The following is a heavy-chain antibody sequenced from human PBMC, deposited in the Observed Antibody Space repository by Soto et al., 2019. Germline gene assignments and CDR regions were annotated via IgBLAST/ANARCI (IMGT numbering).Heavy chain of an antibody. CDR2: ITWNGGTI. CDR1: GFAFDDYV. D-gene: IGHD6-13*01. Sequence: DVQLVESGGGLVQPGRSLRLSCAASGFAFDDYVMHWVRQPPGRGLEWVSGITWNGGTIRYVDSVKGRFTISRDNAENSLYLQMNSLRSEDTAVYYCAKGGSAALIAPSGRDNWFDPWGQGTQVTVSS. J-gene: IGHJ5*02. CDR3: AKGGSAALIAPSGRDNWFDP. V-gene: IGHV3-9*01.